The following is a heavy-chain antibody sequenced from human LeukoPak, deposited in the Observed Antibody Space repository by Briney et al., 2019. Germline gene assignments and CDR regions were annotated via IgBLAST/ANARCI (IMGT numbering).Heavy chain of an antibody. Sequence: PGGSLRLSCAASGFSFSSYSMNWVRPAPGKGLEWVSSISSSSSYTYYANSVEGRFTISRDNAKNSLYLQMNSLRAEDTAVYYCMVITFGGVIVWGQGTLVTVSS. CDR3: MVITFGGVIV. V-gene: IGHV3-21*01. CDR2: ISSSSSYT. J-gene: IGHJ4*02. CDR1: GFSFSSYS. D-gene: IGHD3-16*02.